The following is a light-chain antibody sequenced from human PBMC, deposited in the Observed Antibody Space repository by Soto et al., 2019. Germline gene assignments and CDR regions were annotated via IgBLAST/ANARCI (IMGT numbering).Light chain of an antibody. CDR1: SSNIGAGYD. J-gene: IGLJ3*02. V-gene: IGLV1-40*01. Sequence: QSVLTQPPSVSGAPGQWVTFSGTGSSSNIGAGYDVPWYQQLQGSAPKLLIYGNSNRPSGVPDRFAGSKSGASASRAIAGLPTEDEAVYYCQSYDDNLSGSVFGGGTKVTVL. CDR3: QSYDDNLSGSV. CDR2: GNS.